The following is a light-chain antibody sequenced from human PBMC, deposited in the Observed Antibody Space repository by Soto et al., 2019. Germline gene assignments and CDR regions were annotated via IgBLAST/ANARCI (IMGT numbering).Light chain of an antibody. CDR3: LQHNSYPFA. V-gene: IGKV1-9*01. J-gene: IGKJ3*01. CDR2: TIS. Sequence: LTQSPGTLSLSPGERATLSCRASQSLTNSRLAWYQQMPGKAPKRLIYTISTLQSGVPSRFSGSGSGTEFTLTISSLQPEDFATYYCLQHNSYPFAFGPGTKVDIK. CDR1: QSLTNSR.